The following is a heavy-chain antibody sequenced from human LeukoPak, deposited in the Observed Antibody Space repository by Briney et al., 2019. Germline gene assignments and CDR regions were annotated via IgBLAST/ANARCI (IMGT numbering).Heavy chain of an antibody. CDR2: ISAYNGHT. CDR1: GYTFTSYG. CDR3: AREISSLLDY. J-gene: IGHJ4*02. D-gene: IGHD6-13*01. Sequence: ASVKVSCKASGYTFTSYGISWVRQAPGQGLEWMGWISAYNGHTNYAQKFQGRVTMTTDTSTSTAYMELRGLRSDDTAVYYCAREISSLLDYWGQGTLATVSS. V-gene: IGHV1-18*01.